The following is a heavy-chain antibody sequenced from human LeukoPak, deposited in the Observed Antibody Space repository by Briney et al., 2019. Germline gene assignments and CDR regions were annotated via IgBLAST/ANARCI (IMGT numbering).Heavy chain of an antibody. J-gene: IGHJ6*03. CDR2: INPNSGGT. CDR3: ARSFPAKITMVRGIYYMDV. Sequence: ASVKVSCKASGYTFTGYYMHWVRQAPGQGLEWMGWINPNSGGTNYAQKFQGRVTMTRDTSISTAYMELSRLRSDDTAVYYCARSFPAKITMVRGIYYMDVWGKGTTVTISS. V-gene: IGHV1-2*02. CDR1: GYTFTGYY. D-gene: IGHD3-10*01.